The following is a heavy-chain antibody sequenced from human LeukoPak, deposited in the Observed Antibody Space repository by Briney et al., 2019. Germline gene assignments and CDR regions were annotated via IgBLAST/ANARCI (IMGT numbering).Heavy chain of an antibody. J-gene: IGHJ3*02. D-gene: IGHD6-19*01. CDR2: IFTRGTT. V-gene: IGHV4-61*02. Sequence: PSETLSLTCTVSGGSINSGSYYWSWIRQPAGKGLGWIGRIFTRGTTTYNPSLKSRVTISVDTSNNQFSLKLNSVTAADTAVYYCARDLGSGWYYAFDIWGQGTMVTVSS. CDR3: ARDLGSGWYYAFDI. CDR1: GGSINSGSYY.